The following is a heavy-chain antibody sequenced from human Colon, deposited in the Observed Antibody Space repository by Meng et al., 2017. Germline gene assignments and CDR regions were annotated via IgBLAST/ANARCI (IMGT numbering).Heavy chain of an antibody. Sequence: VQLQQWGAGLLNLSATLSLTCAVYGGSFSGYYWSWIRQPPGKGLEWIGEINHSGSTNYNPSLKSRVTISVDTSKNQFSLKLSSVTAADTAVYYCARGRYSGYLPWGQGTLVTVSS. CDR3: ARGRYSGYLP. J-gene: IGHJ5*02. CDR2: INHSGST. CDR1: GGSFSGYY. D-gene: IGHD5-12*01. V-gene: IGHV4-34*01.